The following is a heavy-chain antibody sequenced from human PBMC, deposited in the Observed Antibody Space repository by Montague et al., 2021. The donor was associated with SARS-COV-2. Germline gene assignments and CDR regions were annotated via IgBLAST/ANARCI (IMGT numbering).Heavy chain of an antibody. V-gene: IGHV4-59*01. CDR1: GGSISSYY. J-gene: IGHJ4*02. CDR2: IYYSGST. D-gene: IGHD3-3*01. Sequence: SETLSLTCTVSGGSISSYYGSWIRQPPGKGLEWIGYIYYSGSTNYNPSLKSRVTISVDTSKNQFSLKLSSVTAADTAVYYCASQVPDFWSGIDYWGQGTLVTVPS. CDR3: ASQVPDFWSGIDY.